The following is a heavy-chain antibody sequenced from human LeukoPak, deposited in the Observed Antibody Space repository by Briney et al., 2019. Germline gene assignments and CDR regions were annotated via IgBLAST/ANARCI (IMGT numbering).Heavy chain of an antibody. J-gene: IGHJ3*02. CDR2: IYTSGST. Sequence: SETLSRTCTVSGVSSSSYYWSWIRQPPGKGREGIGYIYTSGSTNYNPSLKSLVTISVDTSKNQCPLKLSSVTAAAAAVYYCARHGGGGRAFDIWGQGTMVTVSS. D-gene: IGHD3-16*01. CDR3: ARHGGGGRAFDI. CDR1: GVSSSSYY. V-gene: IGHV4-4*09.